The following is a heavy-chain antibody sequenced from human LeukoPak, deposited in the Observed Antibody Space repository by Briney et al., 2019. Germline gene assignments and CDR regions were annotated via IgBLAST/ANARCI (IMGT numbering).Heavy chain of an antibody. D-gene: IGHD6-19*01. Sequence: SETLSLTCTVSGGSISNYSWSWIRQPPGKGLEWIGYIYYTGSTNYNPSLKSRVTISVDTSKNQFSLNLNSVTAADTAEYYCARAPGSAYYPYYYMDVWGKGTTVTVSS. V-gene: IGHV4-59*01. CDR2: IYYTGST. J-gene: IGHJ6*03. CDR1: GGSISNYS. CDR3: ARAPGSAYYPYYYMDV.